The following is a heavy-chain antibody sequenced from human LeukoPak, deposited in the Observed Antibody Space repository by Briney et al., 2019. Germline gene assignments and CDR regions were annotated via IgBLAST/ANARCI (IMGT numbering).Heavy chain of an antibody. CDR3: ARGLYGSGKYYFDY. CDR2: ISSSSTI. D-gene: IGHD3-10*01. V-gene: IGHV3-48*01. Sequence: GGSLRLSCSASGFTFSTYSITWVRQAPGKGLDWVAYISSSSTIYYADSVKGRFTISRDNAENSLYLQMSSLRAEDTAVYYCARGLYGSGKYYFDYWGQGTLVTVSS. CDR1: GFTFSTYS. J-gene: IGHJ4*02.